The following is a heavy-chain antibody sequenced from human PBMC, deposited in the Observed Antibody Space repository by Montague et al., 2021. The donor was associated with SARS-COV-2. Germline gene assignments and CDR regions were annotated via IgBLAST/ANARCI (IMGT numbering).Heavy chain of an antibody. CDR3: ARLGDGVVPSPILGVGPYYSYYYMDV. CDR2: INHGGST. D-gene: IGHD3-10*01. Sequence: SETLSLTCAVYGGSFSGYYWNWIRQPPGKGLEWVGEINHGGSTNYNPSLKSRLTISTDPSKNQSSLKLTSVAAADTAVYYCARLGDGVVPSPILGVGPYYSYYYMDVWGKGTTVTVSS. J-gene: IGHJ6*03. CDR1: GGSFSGYY. V-gene: IGHV4-34*01.